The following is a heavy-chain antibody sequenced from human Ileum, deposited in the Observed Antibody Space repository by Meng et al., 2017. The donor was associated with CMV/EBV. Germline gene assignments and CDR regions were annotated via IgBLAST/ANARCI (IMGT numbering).Heavy chain of an antibody. D-gene: IGHD3-10*02. CDR1: FSDYA. J-gene: IGHJ4*02. CDR2: INGRGDDI. CDR3: VTTPRYSYVYSNYFPYYFDN. V-gene: IGHV3-23*01. Sequence: FSDYAMSWVRQAPGKGLEWVSVINGRGDDIHYADSVKGRFTISRDNSKNTLYVQMNSLRAEDTAIYYCVTTPRYSYVYSNYFPYYFDNWGQGTLVTVSS.